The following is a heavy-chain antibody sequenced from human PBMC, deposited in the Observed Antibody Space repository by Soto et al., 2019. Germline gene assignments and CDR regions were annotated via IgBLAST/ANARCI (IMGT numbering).Heavy chain of an antibody. V-gene: IGHV1-69*01. Sequence: QVPLVQSGAEVKKPGSSVKVSCKASGGTFSSYAISWVRQAPGQGLEWMGGIIPIFGTANYAQKFQGRVTITADESTSTAYMELSSLRSEDTAVYYCARGGVSYYYDSSGYYYYNWFDPWGQGTLVTVSS. J-gene: IGHJ5*02. D-gene: IGHD3-22*01. CDR3: ARGGVSYYYDSSGYYYYNWFDP. CDR1: GGTFSSYA. CDR2: IIPIFGTA.